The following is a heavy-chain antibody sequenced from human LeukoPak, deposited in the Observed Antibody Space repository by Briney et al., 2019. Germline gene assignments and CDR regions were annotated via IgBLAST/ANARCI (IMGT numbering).Heavy chain of an antibody. Sequence: ASVQVSCKASGYTFTSDYLHWVRQAPGHGLEWMGTVNPSGVSTTYAQKFQGRVTMTRDTSTSTVYMELSSLRSEDTAVYYCARDLEVGYGTGFYYFYGLDVWGQGTTVTVSS. CDR1: GYTFTSDY. V-gene: IGHV1-46*01. CDR3: ARDLEVGYGTGFYYFYGLDV. D-gene: IGHD4-17*01. CDR2: VNPSGVST. J-gene: IGHJ6*02.